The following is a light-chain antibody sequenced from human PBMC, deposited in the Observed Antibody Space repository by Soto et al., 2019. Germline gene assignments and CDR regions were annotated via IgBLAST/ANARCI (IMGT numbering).Light chain of an antibody. CDR1: QDFGSNY. J-gene: IGKJ1*01. CDR3: QQYNNWPRT. V-gene: IGKV3-20*01. Sequence: EIVLTQSPGTLYLSPGDRATLSCRASQDFGSNYLAWYQQKPGQAPRLLIYAASRRATGIADRFSGSGSGTDFTLTISRLQSEDFAVYYCQQYNNWPRTFGQGTKVDIK. CDR2: AAS.